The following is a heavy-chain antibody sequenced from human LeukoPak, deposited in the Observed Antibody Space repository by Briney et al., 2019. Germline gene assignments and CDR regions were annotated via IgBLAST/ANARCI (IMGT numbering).Heavy chain of an antibody. CDR1: GYTFTSYG. J-gene: IGHJ4*02. V-gene: IGHV1-18*01. CDR3: ARVEDEPIPQYSYGIFLDY. D-gene: IGHD5-18*01. CDR2: ISGYSSNT. Sequence: GSLKVSCEASGYTFTSYGMSWVRQAPGQGLEWMGCISGYSSNTNYAQNVQGRVTITTDTSKTTDNTELRSLRSDDTAVSYCARVEDEPIPQYSYGIFLDYWGQGTLVTVSS.